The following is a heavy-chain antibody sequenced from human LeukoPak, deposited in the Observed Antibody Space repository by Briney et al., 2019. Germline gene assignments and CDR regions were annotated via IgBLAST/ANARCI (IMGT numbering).Heavy chain of an antibody. V-gene: IGHV3-33*01. CDR3: ARDPHYDFRSGYGDY. CDR2: IWYDGSNK. D-gene: IGHD3-3*01. J-gene: IGHJ4*02. CDR1: GFTFSSYG. Sequence: GGFLRLSCAASGFTFSSYGMHWVRQAPGKGLEWVAVIWYDGSNKYYADSVKGRFTISRDNSKNTLYLQMNSLRAEDTAVYYCARDPHYDFRSGYGDYWGQGTLVTVSS.